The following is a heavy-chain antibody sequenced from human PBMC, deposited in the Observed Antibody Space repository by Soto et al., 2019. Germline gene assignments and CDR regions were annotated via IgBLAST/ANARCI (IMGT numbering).Heavy chain of an antibody. CDR3: AREGGRYCTGGSCQVDY. CDR1: GGSISSSSYS. D-gene: IGHD2-15*01. V-gene: IGHV4-39*02. Sequence: PSETLSLTCTVSGGSISSSSYSWGWIRQPPGKGLEWIGSIYYSGNTYYTPSLKSRVTISVDTSKNQFSLKLSSVTAADTAVYYCAREGGRYCTGGSCQVDYWGQGTLVTVSS. J-gene: IGHJ4*02. CDR2: IYYSGNT.